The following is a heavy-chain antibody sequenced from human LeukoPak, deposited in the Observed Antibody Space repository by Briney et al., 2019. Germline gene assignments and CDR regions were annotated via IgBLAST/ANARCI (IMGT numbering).Heavy chain of an antibody. V-gene: IGHV4-61*05. CDR1: GGSISSSSYY. CDR3: ARLDTIFGVAKGFDY. D-gene: IGHD3-3*01. J-gene: IGHJ4*02. Sequence: SETLSLTCTVSGGSISSSSYYWGWIRQPPGKGLEYIGYIYYSGSTNYNPSLKSRVTISVDTSKNQFSLKLSSVTAADTAVYYCARLDTIFGVAKGFDYWGQGIPVTVPS. CDR2: IYYSGST.